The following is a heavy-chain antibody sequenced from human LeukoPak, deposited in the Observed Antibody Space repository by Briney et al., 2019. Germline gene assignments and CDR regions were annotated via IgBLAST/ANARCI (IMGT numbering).Heavy chain of an antibody. CDR3: ARGTDGYPADY. J-gene: IGHJ4*02. CDR2: IHSGGST. V-gene: IGHV3-53*01. D-gene: IGHD6-25*01. Sequence: GGSLRLSCAASGFTVSSNYMSWVRQAPGKGLEWVPVIHSGGSTYYADSVKGRFTISRDNSKNTLYLQMNSLRAEDTAVYYCARGTDGYPADYWGQGTLVTVSS. CDR1: GFTVSSNY.